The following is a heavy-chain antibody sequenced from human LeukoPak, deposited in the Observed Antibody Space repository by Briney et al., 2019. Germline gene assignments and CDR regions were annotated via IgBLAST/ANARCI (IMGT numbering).Heavy chain of an antibody. CDR3: ARGPLAFRRVAGIFS. Sequence: SETLSLTCTVSGFSITSGYYWGWIRQPLGKGLEWIGSMYHSGSTYYNPSLKSRLTISVDTSRKQFSLKLTSVTAADTALYFCARGPLAFRRVAGIFSWGRGTQVTVSS. CDR2: MYHSGST. D-gene: IGHD6-19*01. J-gene: IGHJ5*02. CDR1: GFSITSGYY. V-gene: IGHV4-38-2*02.